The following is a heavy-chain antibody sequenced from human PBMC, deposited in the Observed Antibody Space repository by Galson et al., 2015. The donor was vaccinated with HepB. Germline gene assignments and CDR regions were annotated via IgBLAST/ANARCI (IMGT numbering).Heavy chain of an antibody. CDR2: IKYDGSEK. CDR3: ARDWGYSSSCTFDY. Sequence: SLRLSCAASGLIFRNYWMNWVRQAPGKGLEWVANIKYDGSEKYYVASVKGRFTISRDNVKNSLYLQMNSLRAEDTAVYYCARDWGYSSSCTFDYWGQGTLVTVSS. J-gene: IGHJ4*02. D-gene: IGHD6-13*01. V-gene: IGHV3-7*03. CDR1: GLIFRNYW.